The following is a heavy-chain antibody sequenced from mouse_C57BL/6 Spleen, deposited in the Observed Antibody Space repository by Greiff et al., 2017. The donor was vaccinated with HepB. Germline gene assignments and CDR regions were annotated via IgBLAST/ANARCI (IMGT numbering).Heavy chain of an antibody. Sequence: QVHVKQSGAELVKPGASVKLSCKASGYTFTEYTIHWVKQRSGQGLEWIGWFYPGSGSIKYNEKFKDKATLTADKSSSTVYMELSRLTSEDSAVYFCARHEEDYGRDWYFDVWGTGTTVTVSS. V-gene: IGHV1-62-2*01. CDR1: GYTFTEYT. J-gene: IGHJ1*03. CDR3: ARHEEDYGRDWYFDV. CDR2: FYPGSGSI. D-gene: IGHD1-1*01.